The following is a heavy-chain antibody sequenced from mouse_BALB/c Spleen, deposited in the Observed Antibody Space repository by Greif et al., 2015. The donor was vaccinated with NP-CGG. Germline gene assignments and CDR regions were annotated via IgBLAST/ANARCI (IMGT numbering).Heavy chain of an antibody. CDR3: TRGSYYGYDTGAMDY. CDR1: GYTFTSYY. Sequence: VKLLESGAELVKPGASVKLSCKASGYTFTSYYMYWVKQRPGQGLEWIGEINPSNGGTNFNEKFKSKATLTVDKSSSTAYMQLSSLTSEDSAVYYCTRGSYYGYDTGAMDYWGQGTSVTVSS. CDR2: INPSNGGT. D-gene: IGHD2-2*01. J-gene: IGHJ4*01. V-gene: IGHV1S81*02.